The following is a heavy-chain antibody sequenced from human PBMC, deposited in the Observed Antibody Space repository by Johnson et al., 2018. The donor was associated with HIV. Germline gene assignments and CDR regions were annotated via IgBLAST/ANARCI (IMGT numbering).Heavy chain of an antibody. CDR3: ARESLGTLGDGVDI. J-gene: IGHJ3*02. CDR2: ISYDGSNK. V-gene: IGHV3-30*03. Sequence: QVQLVESGGGVVQPGRSLRLSCAASGFTFSSYGMHWVRQAPGKGLEWVAVISYDGSNKYYADSVKGRFTISRDNSKNTLYLQMNRLRAEDTAVYYCARESLGTLGDGVDIWGQGTMVTVPS. CDR1: GFTFSSYG. D-gene: IGHD1-1*01.